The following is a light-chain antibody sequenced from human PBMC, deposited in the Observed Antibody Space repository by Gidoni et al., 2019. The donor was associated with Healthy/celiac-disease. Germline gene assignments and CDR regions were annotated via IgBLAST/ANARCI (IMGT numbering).Light chain of an antibody. V-gene: IGLV3-1*01. J-gene: IGLJ2*01. CDR2: QDS. CDR3: QAWDSHVV. CDR1: KLGDKY. Sequence: SYELTQPPSVSVSPGQTASITCSGDKLGDKYACWYPQKPGQSPVLVIYQDSKRPSGIPERFTGSNSGNTATLTISGTQAMDEADYYCQAWDSHVVFGGGTKLTVL.